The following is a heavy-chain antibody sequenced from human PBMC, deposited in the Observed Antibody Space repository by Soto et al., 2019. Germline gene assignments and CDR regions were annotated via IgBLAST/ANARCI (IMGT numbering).Heavy chain of an antibody. CDR1: GFTFSSYA. V-gene: IGHV3-23*01. Sequence: SLRLSCAASGFTFSSYAMSWVRQAPGKGLEWVSAISGSGGSTYYADSVKGRFTISRDNSKNTLYLQMNSLRAEDTAVYYCAKDADYVWGSYRPPIDYWGQGTLVTVSS. CDR2: ISGSGGST. CDR3: AKDADYVWGSYRPPIDY. D-gene: IGHD3-16*02. J-gene: IGHJ4*02.